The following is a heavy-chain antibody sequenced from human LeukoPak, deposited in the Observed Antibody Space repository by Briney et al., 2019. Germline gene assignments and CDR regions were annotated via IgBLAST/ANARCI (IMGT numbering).Heavy chain of an antibody. CDR2: ISSSSNAI. Sequence: GGSLRLSCAASGFTFSSYEMNWVRQAPGKGLEWVSYISSSSNAIYYADSVKGRFTISRDNAKNSLYLQMNSLRAEDTAVYYCARIAVASIPDCWGQGTLVTVSS. CDR3: ARIAVASIPDC. J-gene: IGHJ4*02. V-gene: IGHV3-48*03. CDR1: GFTFSSYE. D-gene: IGHD6-19*01.